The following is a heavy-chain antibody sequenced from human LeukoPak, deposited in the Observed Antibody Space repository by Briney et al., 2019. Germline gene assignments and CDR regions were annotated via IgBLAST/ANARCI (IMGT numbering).Heavy chain of an antibody. CDR3: ARTTEGGYTCDYFYYYYMDV. D-gene: IGHD5-18*01. CDR2: ISSSSSYI. V-gene: IGHV3-21*04. Sequence: GGSLRLSCAASGFTFSSYSMNWVRQAPGKGLEWVSSISSSSSYIYYADSVKGRFTISRDNAKNSLYLQMNSLRAEDTAVYYCARTTEGGYTCDYFYYYYMDVWGKGTTVTISS. CDR1: GFTFSSYS. J-gene: IGHJ6*03.